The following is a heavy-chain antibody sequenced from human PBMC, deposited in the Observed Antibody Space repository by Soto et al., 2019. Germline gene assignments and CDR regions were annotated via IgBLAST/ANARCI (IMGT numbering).Heavy chain of an antibody. CDR3: AKGQWEPSDAFDI. CDR2: ISGSGGST. V-gene: IGHV3-23*01. Sequence: VGSLRLSCAASGFTFSSYAMSCVRQSPGKGLEWVSAISGSGGSTYYADSVKGRFTISRDNSKNTLYLQMNSLRAEDTAVYYCAKGQWEPSDAFDIGGQGKMVT. CDR1: GFTFSSYA. D-gene: IGHD1-26*01. J-gene: IGHJ3*02.